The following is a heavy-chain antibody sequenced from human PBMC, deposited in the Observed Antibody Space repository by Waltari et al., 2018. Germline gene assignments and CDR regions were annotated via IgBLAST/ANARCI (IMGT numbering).Heavy chain of an antibody. Sequence: EVQLVESGGGLVKPGGSLRLSCAASGFTFSSYSMNWVRQAPGKGLEWVSSISSSSSYIYYADSVNGRFTISRDNAKNSLYLQMNSLRAEDTAVYYCARALRIVGAASAMDVWGKGTTVTVSS. J-gene: IGHJ6*04. D-gene: IGHD1-26*01. CDR1: GFTFSSYS. CDR3: ARALRIVGAASAMDV. V-gene: IGHV3-21*01. CDR2: ISSSSSYI.